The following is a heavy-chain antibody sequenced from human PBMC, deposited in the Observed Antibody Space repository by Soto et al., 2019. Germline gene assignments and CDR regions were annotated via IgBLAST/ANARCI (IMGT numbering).Heavy chain of an antibody. Sequence: PGGSLRLSCAASGFTFSNAWMSWVRQAPGKGLEWVGRIKSKADGGTTDYAAPMKGRFTISRDDSKNTLYLQMNSLKTEDTAVYYCTTAWGDTAMVFDYWGQGTLVTVSS. J-gene: IGHJ4*02. D-gene: IGHD5-18*01. CDR2: IKSKADGGTT. V-gene: IGHV3-15*01. CDR3: TTAWGDTAMVFDY. CDR1: GFTFSNAW.